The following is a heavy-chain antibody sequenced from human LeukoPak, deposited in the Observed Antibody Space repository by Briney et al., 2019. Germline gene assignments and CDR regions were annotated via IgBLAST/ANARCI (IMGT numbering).Heavy chain of an antibody. CDR2: ISSSSSYI. D-gene: IGHD6-19*01. Sequence: PGGSLRLSCAASGFTFSSYSMNWVRQAPGKGLEWVSYISSSSSYIYYAASVKGRFTISRDNAKNSLYLQMNSLGAEDTAVYYCAREALSVAGTAHFDYWGQGTLVTVSS. V-gene: IGHV3-21*05. CDR3: AREALSVAGTAHFDY. CDR1: GFTFSSYS. J-gene: IGHJ4*02.